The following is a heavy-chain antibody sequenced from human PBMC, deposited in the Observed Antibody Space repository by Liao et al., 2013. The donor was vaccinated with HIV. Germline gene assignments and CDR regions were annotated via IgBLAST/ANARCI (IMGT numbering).Heavy chain of an antibody. J-gene: IGHJ5*02. CDR1: GGSISSYY. CDR3: ARTDQYYDFWNGYENWFDP. D-gene: IGHD3-3*01. CDR2: IYSSGSA. Sequence: QVQLQESGPGLVNPSETLSLTCTVSGGSISSYYWSWIRQPAGKGLEWIGRIYSSGSANYNPSLKSRVTMSVDTSKNQFSLKLSSVTAADTAVYYCARTDQYYDFWNGYENWFDPWGQGTLVTVSS. V-gene: IGHV4-4*07.